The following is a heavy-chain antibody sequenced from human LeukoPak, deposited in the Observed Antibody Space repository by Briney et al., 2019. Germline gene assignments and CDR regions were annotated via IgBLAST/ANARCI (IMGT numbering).Heavy chain of an antibody. Sequence: ASVKVSCKSSGYTFTDYDINWVRQATGQGLEWMGWMNPDSGNTGYAQKFQGRVTMTRNTSISTAYMELSSLRSEDTAVYYCARGARTSGYAVYYFDYWGQGTLVTVSS. V-gene: IGHV1-8*02. J-gene: IGHJ4*02. CDR3: ARGARTSGYAVYYFDY. CDR2: MNPDSGNT. CDR1: GYTFTDYD. D-gene: IGHD3-22*01.